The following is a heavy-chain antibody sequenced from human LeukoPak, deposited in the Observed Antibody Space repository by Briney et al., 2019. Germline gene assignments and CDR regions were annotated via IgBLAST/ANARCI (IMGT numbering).Heavy chain of an antibody. V-gene: IGHV3-23*01. J-gene: IGHJ4*02. Sequence: GGSLRLSCAASGFTFSSYAMIWVRQAPGKGLEWVSAISGSGGSTYYADSVKGRFTISRDNSKNTLYLQMNSLRAEDTAVYYCAKRVRADPKFYYFDYWGQGTLVTVSS. CDR3: AKRVRADPKFYYFDY. D-gene: IGHD6-19*01. CDR1: GFTFSSYA. CDR2: ISGSGGST.